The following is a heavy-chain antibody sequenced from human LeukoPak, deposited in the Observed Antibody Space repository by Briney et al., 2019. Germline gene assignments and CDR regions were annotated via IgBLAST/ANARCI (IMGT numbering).Heavy chain of an antibody. CDR2: IYYSGST. J-gene: IGHJ4*02. Sequence: PSETLSLTCTVSGGSISSYYWSWIRQPPGKGLEWIGYIYYSGSTNYNPSLKSRVTISVDTSKNQFSLKLSSVTAADTAVYYCARAYYGSGSSKSFDYWGQGTLVTVSS. CDR1: GGSISSYY. V-gene: IGHV4-59*01. CDR3: ARAYYGSGSSKSFDY. D-gene: IGHD3-10*01.